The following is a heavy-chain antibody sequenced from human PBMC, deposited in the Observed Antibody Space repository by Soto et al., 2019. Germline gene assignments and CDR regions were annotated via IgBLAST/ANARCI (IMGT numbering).Heavy chain of an antibody. CDR2: IRSSSNNYAT. D-gene: IGHD6-19*01. V-gene: IGHV3-73*01. Sequence: GGSLRLSCAASGFSFSGSAMHWVRQVSGKGLEWLGHIRSSSNNYATAYAASVTGRFTISGDDSKSMAYLQMDSLKTEDTAVYYCTGSAKGYWGQGTQVTVSS. J-gene: IGHJ4*02. CDR3: TGSAKGY. CDR1: GFSFSGSA.